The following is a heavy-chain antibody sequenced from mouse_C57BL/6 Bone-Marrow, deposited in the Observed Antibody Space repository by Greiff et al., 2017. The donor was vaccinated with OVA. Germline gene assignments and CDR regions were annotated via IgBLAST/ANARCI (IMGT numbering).Heavy chain of an antibody. J-gene: IGHJ2*01. CDR1: GFNIKDYY. D-gene: IGHD1-1*01. Sequence: VQLQQSGAELVRPGASVKLSCTASGFNIKDYYMHWVKQRPEQGLEWIGRIDPEDGDTEYAPKFQGKATMTVDTSSNTAYLQLSSLTSEDTAVKYCTYRYSYGSTDYWGPGTTLTVSS. V-gene: IGHV14-1*01. CDR3: TYRYSYGSTDY. CDR2: IDPEDGDT.